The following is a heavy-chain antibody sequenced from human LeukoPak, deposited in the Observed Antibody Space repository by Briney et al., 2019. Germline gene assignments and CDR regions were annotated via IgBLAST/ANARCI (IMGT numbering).Heavy chain of an antibody. J-gene: IGHJ4*02. CDR2: INGSGTLI. CDR3: TRELLSLQQGLDF. V-gene: IGHV3-21*01. CDR1: GFTFSNHA. D-gene: IGHD2/OR15-2a*01. Sequence: GGSLRLSCAGSGFTFSNHAMNCVRTAPGSGLAWVTSINGSGTLIFYADSVRGRFTVSRDNAGNSLSLQMDSLRVEDTAVYYCTRELLSLQQGLDFWGQGALVTVSS.